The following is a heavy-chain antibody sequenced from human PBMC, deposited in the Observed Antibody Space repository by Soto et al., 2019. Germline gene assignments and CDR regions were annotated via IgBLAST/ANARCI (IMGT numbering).Heavy chain of an antibody. V-gene: IGHV1-18*01. CDR1: GYTFTNHG. Sequence: ASVKVSCKASGYTFTNHGISWVRQAPGQGLEWMAWISARNGDTRYAENFQDRVTMTTDTSTTTAYMELRSLRSEDTAVYYCARDEGQQGDRYYSVYWGQGTVVTVSS. CDR2: ISARNGDT. J-gene: IGHJ4*02. CDR3: ARDEGQQGDRYYSVY. D-gene: IGHD6-13*01.